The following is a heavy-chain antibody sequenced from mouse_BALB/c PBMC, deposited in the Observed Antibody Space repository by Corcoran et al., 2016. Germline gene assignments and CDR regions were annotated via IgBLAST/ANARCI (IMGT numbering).Heavy chain of an antibody. CDR2: INTYNDGT. J-gene: IGHJ3*01. D-gene: IGHD2-1*01. Sequence: EVQLQQSGDELVKRGASVKMSCKAPGYTFTSYVMHWVKQKPGQGLEWFVYINTYNDGTKYNEKFKGKSTLSSDKSSSTAYMELSSLTSEDSAVYYCARFYGNYYCLFAYWGQGTLVTVSA. V-gene: IGHV1S136*01. CDR3: ARFYGNYYCLFAY. CDR1: GYTFTSYV.